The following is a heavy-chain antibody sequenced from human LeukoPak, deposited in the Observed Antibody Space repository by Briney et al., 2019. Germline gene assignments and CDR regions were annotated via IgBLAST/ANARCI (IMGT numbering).Heavy chain of an antibody. D-gene: IGHD1-1*01. Sequence: AGGSLRLSCPASGFTFSNHAMNWVRQAPGKGLEWVSIISARDGRTYYADSVKGRFTISRDNSKNTLYLQMNSLRAEDTAVYYCAKERNDWKQGIDYWGREPWSPSPQ. CDR3: AKERNDWKQGIDY. CDR1: GFTFSNHA. J-gene: IGHJ4*02. V-gene: IGHV3-23*01. CDR2: ISARDGRT.